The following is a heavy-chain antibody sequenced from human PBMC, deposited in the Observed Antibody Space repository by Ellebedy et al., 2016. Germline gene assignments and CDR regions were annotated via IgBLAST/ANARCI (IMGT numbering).Heavy chain of an antibody. V-gene: IGHV3-9*01. CDR1: GFTFHDYA. CDR2: ISWNSGSI. J-gene: IGHJ4*02. D-gene: IGHD3-9*01. Sequence: GGSLRLXCTASGFTFHDYAMHWVRQAPGRGLEWVSGISWNSGSIDYADSVKGRFTMSRDNPKNTLYLEMSSLRPEDTAFYYCAKDNGRYYDILDSFGLVEAYVEYWGQGTLVSVSS. CDR3: AKDNGRYYDILDSFGLVEAYVEY.